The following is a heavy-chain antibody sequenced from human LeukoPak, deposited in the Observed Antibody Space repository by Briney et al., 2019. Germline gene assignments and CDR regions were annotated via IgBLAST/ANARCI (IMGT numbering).Heavy chain of an antibody. CDR1: GGSISSGGYY. D-gene: IGHD2-8*01. CDR2: IYHSGST. V-gene: IGHV4-30-2*01. CDR3: ARQGYCTNGVCYGGFDY. Sequence: SQTLSLTCTVSGGSISSGGYYWSWIRQPPGKGLEWIGYIYHSGSTYYNPSLKSRVTISVDRSKNQFSLKLSSVTAADTAVYYCARQGYCTNGVCYGGFDYWGQGTLVTVSS. J-gene: IGHJ4*02.